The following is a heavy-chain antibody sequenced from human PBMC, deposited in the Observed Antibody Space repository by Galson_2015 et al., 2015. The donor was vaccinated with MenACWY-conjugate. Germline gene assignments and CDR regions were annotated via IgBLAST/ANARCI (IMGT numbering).Heavy chain of an antibody. Sequence: SLRLSCAASGFTFSTYNMHWVRQAPGKGLEWLSFIASDTGSTIHYTDSVKGRFTISRDNAKNSLYLQMNSLRDEDTALYYCGRDNNWAVDFWGPGTLVTVSS. CDR2: IASDTGSTI. CDR1: GFTFSTYN. V-gene: IGHV3-48*02. J-gene: IGHJ4*02. D-gene: IGHD5-24*01. CDR3: GRDNNWAVDF.